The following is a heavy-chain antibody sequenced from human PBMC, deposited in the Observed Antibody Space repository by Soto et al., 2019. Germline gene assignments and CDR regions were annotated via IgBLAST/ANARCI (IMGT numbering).Heavy chain of an antibody. V-gene: IGHV3-30*18. CDR1: GFTFSSYG. CDR2: ISYDGSNK. J-gene: IGHJ6*02. CDR3: AKDQVGTTGTSRPSKTYYYYYGMDV. Sequence: PGGSLRLSCAASGFTFSSYGMHWVRQAPGKGLEWVAVISYDGSNKYYADSVKGRFTISRDNSKNTLYLQMNSLRAEDTAVYYCAKDQVGTTGTSRPSKTYYYYYGMDVWGQGTTVTLSS. D-gene: IGHD1-1*01.